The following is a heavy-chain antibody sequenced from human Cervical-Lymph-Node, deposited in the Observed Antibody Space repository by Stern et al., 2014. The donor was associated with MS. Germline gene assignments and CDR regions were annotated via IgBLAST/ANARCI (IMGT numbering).Heavy chain of an antibody. Sequence: GQLVESGGHSVQPGRSLRLSCAASGFTIDDYAMHWVRQASGQGLEGVSGILRNGCNIGYADSVKGRFTISRDDAKNSLYLQMNSLRPEDTALYYCVRDKGVISAAFGYWGQGTLVTVSS. CDR1: GFTIDDYA. CDR2: ILRNGCNI. J-gene: IGHJ4*02. V-gene: IGHV3-9*01. D-gene: IGHD3-3*01. CDR3: VRDKGVISAAFGY.